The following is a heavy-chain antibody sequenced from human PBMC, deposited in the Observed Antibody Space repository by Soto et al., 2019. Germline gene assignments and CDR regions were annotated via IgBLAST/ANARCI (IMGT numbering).Heavy chain of an antibody. J-gene: IGHJ6*02. CDR3: ARKGYIGNFGLDV. Sequence: QVQLVQSGAEVKRPGASVKVSCKASGYTFINYDVAGVRRAPGQGLKWRGWISISKGKTYYEQSLQGRVTMTTDTVTTTAYMEVRSLRSDDTAVYYCARKGYIGNFGLDVWGQGTTVTVSS. CDR1: GYTFINYD. V-gene: IGHV1-18*01. D-gene: IGHD5-12*01. CDR2: ISISKGKT.